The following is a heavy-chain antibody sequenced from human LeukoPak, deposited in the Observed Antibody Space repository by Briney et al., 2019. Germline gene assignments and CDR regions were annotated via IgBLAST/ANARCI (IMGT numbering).Heavy chain of an antibody. CDR2: IRSNPDGGTT. Sequence: SGGSLRLSCTASGFNFINAWMDWVRQAPGKGLEWVGRIRSNPDGGTTEYAAPVKGRFTISRDDLKNTLYLQMFSLIAEDTAIYDCFTVNSHVTYWGQGTLVTVSS. V-gene: IGHV3-15*01. J-gene: IGHJ4*02. D-gene: IGHD3-10*01. CDR3: FTVNSHVTY. CDR1: GFNFINAW.